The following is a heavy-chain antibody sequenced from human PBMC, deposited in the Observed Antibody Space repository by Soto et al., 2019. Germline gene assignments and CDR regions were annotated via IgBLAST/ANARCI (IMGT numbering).Heavy chain of an antibody. CDR3: TAFDSNGYYPQNHY. D-gene: IGHD3-22*01. CDR2: IIPILGTA. J-gene: IGHJ4*02. V-gene: IGHV1-69*01. Sequence: QVILAQSGAEVKKPGSSVKVSCKVSGGSFSSFSINWVRHAPGQRFEWMGGIIPILGTANFTQKFQDRVTFTADESMATGYMTLSSLTSEDTAFYYCTAFDSNGYYPQNHYWGPGTQVTVSS. CDR1: GGSFSSFS.